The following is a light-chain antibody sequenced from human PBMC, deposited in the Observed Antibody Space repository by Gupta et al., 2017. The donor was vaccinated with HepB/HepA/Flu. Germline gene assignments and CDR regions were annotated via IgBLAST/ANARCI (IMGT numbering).Light chain of an antibody. V-gene: IGKV1-5*03. CDR1: QSISSW. CDR2: KAS. J-gene: IGKJ1*01. Sequence: DIQITQSPSTLSASVGDRVTISCRASQSISSWLAWYQQKPGKAPKLLIYKASNGESGVPSRFSGSGSGTDFTLTISSLQPDDFATYYCQHDNSCSQTFGQGTKVEIK. CDR3: QHDNSCSQT.